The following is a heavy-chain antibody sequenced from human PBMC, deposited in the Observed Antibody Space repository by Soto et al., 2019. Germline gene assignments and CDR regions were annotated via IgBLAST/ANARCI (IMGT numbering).Heavy chain of an antibody. D-gene: IGHD3-3*01. V-gene: IGHV1-8*01. Sequence: ASVKVSCKASGYTFTSYDINWVRQATGQELEWIGWMNPNSGNTGYAQKFQGRVTMTRNTSISTAYMELSSLRSEDTAVYYCARVEWSSYDFWSGFSYYYYYMDVWGKGTTVTVS. CDR3: ARVEWSSYDFWSGFSYYYYYMDV. J-gene: IGHJ6*03. CDR1: GYTFTSYD. CDR2: MNPNSGNT.